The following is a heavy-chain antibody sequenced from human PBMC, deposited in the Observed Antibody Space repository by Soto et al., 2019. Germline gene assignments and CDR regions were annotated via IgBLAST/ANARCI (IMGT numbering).Heavy chain of an antibody. Sequence: QVQLVESGGGVVQPGRSLRLSCAASGFMFSSYAMHWVRQAPGKGLEWVAVKTYDGSNKYYADSVKGRFTISRDNSKNTLYLQMNSLRDADTAVYYCSRAGGLLVDYWGQGTLVTVSS. D-gene: IGHD1-26*01. V-gene: IGHV3-30-3*01. J-gene: IGHJ4*02. CDR3: SRAGGLLVDY. CDR1: GFMFSSYA. CDR2: KTYDGSNK.